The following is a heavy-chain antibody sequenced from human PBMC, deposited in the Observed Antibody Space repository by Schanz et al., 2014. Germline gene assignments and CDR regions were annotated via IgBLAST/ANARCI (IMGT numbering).Heavy chain of an antibody. D-gene: IGHD1-26*01. Sequence: QVQLVQSGAEVKKPGASVKVSCKASGYTFTSSGFSWVRQAPGQGLEWMGWINGYNDHTNYAQKFQGRVTMTTDTSSSTVYMELRGLRSDDTAVYYCARDRDQWDGNFCDFWGQGTLVTVSS. CDR1: GYTFTSSG. J-gene: IGHJ4*02. V-gene: IGHV1-18*01. CDR3: ARDRDQWDGNFCDF. CDR2: INGYNDHT.